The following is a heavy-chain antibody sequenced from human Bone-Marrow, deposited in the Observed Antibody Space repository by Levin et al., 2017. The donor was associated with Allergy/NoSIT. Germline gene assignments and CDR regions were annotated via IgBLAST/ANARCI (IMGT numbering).Heavy chain of an antibody. V-gene: IGHV1-8*01. D-gene: IGHD6-13*01. CDR2: MNPNSGNT. CDR3: ARGRYREGIAAARPFDY. J-gene: IGHJ4*02. CDR1: GYTFTSYD. Sequence: GESLKISCKASGYTFTSYDINWVRQATGQGLEWMGWMNPNSGNTGYAQKFQGRVTMTRNTSISTAYMELSSLRSEDTAVYYCARGRYREGIAAARPFDYWGQGTLVTVSS.